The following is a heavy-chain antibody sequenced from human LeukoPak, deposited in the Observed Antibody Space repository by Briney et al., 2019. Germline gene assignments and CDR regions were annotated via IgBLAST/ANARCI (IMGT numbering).Heavy chain of an antibody. CDR3: ARDQARRWLQSWFDY. V-gene: IGHV3-48*03. CDR2: ISSSGSTI. D-gene: IGHD5-24*01. CDR1: GFTFSSYE. Sequence: AGGSLSLSCAASGFTFSSYEMNWVRQAPGKGLEWVSYISSSGSTIYYADSVKGRFTISRDNAKNSLYLQMNSLRAEDTAVYYCARDQARRWLQSWFDYWGQGTLVTVSS. J-gene: IGHJ4*02.